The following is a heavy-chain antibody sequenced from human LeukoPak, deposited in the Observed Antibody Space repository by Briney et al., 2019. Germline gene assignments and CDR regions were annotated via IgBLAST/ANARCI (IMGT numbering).Heavy chain of an antibody. J-gene: IGHJ6*02. D-gene: IGHD1-26*01. V-gene: IGHV3-74*01. CDR2: INSDGSST. CDR1: GFTFSSYW. CDR3: ARVRSGSSAGNYGMDV. Sequence: GGSLRLSCAASGFTFSSYWMHWVRHAPGKGLVWVSRINSDGSSTSYADSVKGRFTISRDNAKNTLYLQMNSLRAEDTAVYYCARVRSGSSAGNYGMDVWGQGTTVTVSS.